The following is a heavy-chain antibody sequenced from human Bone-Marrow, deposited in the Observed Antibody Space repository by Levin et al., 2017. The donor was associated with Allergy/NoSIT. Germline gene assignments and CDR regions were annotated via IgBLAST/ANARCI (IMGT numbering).Heavy chain of an antibody. CDR1: GGSISSGGYS. V-gene: IGHV4-30-2*01. CDR3: ARAGCCCTNGVCPYYYGMDV. Sequence: PSETLSLTCAVSGGSISSGGYSWSWIRQPPGKGLEWIGYIYHSGSTYYNPSLKSRVTISVDRSKNQFSLKLSSVTAADTAVYYCARAGCCCTNGVCPYYYGMDVWGQGTTVTVSS. D-gene: IGHD2-8*01. CDR2: IYHSGST. J-gene: IGHJ6*02.